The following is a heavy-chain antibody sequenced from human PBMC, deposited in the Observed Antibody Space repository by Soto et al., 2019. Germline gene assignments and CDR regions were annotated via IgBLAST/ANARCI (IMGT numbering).Heavy chain of an antibody. CDR2: LSASGRT. CDR3: ARGMGRYFDI. Sequence: QVHLQESGPGLVKPSETLSLTCAISGDSIGNFYWSWIRQPAGKGLESLGRLSASGRTNYSPSLQCRVTMSLDRSKNRFSLRLTSVSAADTAVYFCARGMGRYFDIWGRGTLVTVSS. J-gene: IGHJ2*01. V-gene: IGHV4-4*07. CDR1: GDSIGNFY. D-gene: IGHD2-8*01.